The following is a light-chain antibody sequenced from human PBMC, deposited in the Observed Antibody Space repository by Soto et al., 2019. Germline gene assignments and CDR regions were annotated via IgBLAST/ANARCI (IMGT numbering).Light chain of an antibody. J-gene: IGKJ3*01. Sequence: EIVLTQSPGTLSLSPGERATLSCRASQSVSSSYLAWYQKKPGQAPRLLIYGASSRATGIPDRFSGSGSGKDLTLTISRLEPEDSAVYYCQQYGSSLFTFGPGTKVDIK. CDR1: QSVSSSY. CDR2: GAS. CDR3: QQYGSSLFT. V-gene: IGKV3-20*01.